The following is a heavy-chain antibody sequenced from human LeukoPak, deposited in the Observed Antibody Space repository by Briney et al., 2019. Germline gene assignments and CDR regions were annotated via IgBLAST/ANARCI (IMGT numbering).Heavy chain of an antibody. Sequence: ASVKVSCKASGYTFTSYDINWVRQATGQGLEWMGWMNPNSGNTGSAQKFQGRVTMTRDTSISTAYMELSRLRSDDTAVYYCARGPGGWYGSYWFDPWGQGTLVTVSS. V-gene: IGHV1-8*01. J-gene: IGHJ5*02. D-gene: IGHD6-19*01. CDR2: MNPNSGNT. CDR1: GYTFTSYD. CDR3: ARGPGGWYGSYWFDP.